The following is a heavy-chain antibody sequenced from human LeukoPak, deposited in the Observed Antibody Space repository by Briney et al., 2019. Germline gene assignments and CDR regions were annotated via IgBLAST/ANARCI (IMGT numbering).Heavy chain of an antibody. CDR2: TYYRSKWCI. CDR1: GDNVSRQSAA. CDR3: ARTTRTFDY. D-gene: IGHD1-14*01. J-gene: IGHJ4*02. Sequence: SQTLSLTCAISGDNVSRQSAAWNWIRQSPSRGLEWLGRTYYRSKWCIEFALSVKSRITINPSPSKDQLSLQLKSLTPEDTAVYYCARTTRTFDYGGQGTLVTVSS. V-gene: IGHV6-1*01.